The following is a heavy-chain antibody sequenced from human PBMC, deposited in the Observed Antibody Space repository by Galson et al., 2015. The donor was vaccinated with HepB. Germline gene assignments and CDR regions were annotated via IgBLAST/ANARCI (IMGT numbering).Heavy chain of an antibody. CDR2: LHSTGSS. CDR3: ARRAPCSGSPCYSPNFDY. V-gene: IGHV4-4*08. D-gene: IGHD2-15*01. J-gene: IGHJ4*02. Sequence: ETLSLTCTVSGGSISGFYWSWIRRPHGKGLEWIAYLHSTGSSKNNPSLKSRVTVSLDTSKRQVFLNLTSVTAADTAIYYCARRAPCSGSPCYSPNFDYWGQGTLVTVSS. CDR1: GGSISGFY.